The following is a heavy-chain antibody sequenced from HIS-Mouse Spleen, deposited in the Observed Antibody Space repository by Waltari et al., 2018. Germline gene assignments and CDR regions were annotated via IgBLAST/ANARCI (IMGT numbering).Heavy chain of an antibody. Sequence: QVQLLVPGGGVVQPGRSLSLSCAASGFTFSSLARHWVRQAPGKGLERVAGISYDGSNKYYADSVKGRFTISRDNSKNTLYLQMNSLRAEDTAVYYCARDGEQLMDAFDIWGQGTMVTVSS. D-gene: IGHD6-6*01. V-gene: IGHV3-30*04. CDR3: ARDGEQLMDAFDI. CDR1: GFTFSSLA. J-gene: IGHJ3*02. CDR2: ISYDGSNK.